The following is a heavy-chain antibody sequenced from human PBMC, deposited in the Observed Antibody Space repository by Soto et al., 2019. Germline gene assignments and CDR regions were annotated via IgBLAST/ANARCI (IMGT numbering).Heavy chain of an antibody. CDR1: GFTFINYA. CDR3: ARKILGSTSRPNYWYFDL. V-gene: IGHV3-23*01. J-gene: IGHJ2*01. D-gene: IGHD2-2*01. Sequence: EVHLLESGGGLVQPGGSLRLSCAGSGFTFINYAMNWVRQAPGKGLEWVSSISGGGDAAFFPDSVRGRFTISRDNSKKTVTLQMNSLGVDDTAVYYCARKILGSTSRPNYWYFDLWGRGTLVTVSS. CDR2: ISGGGDAA.